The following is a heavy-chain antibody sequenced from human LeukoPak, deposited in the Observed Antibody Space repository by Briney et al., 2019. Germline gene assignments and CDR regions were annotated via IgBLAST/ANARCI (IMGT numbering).Heavy chain of an antibody. V-gene: IGHV3-21*01. Sequence: GGSLRLSCAASGFIFSSYSMNWVRQAPGKGLGWVSYISSNSSYIYYADSVKGRFILSRDNAKNSLYLQMNSLRAEDTAVYYCGRVEGFDYWGQGTLVTVSS. CDR3: GRVEGFDY. CDR1: GFIFSSYS. J-gene: IGHJ4*02. CDR2: ISSNSSYI.